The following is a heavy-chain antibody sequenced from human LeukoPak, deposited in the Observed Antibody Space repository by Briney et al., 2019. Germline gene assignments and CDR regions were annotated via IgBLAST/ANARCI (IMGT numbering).Heavy chain of an antibody. CDR2: INAGNGNT. D-gene: IGHD4-17*01. CDR1: GYTFTSYA. V-gene: IGHV1-3*01. J-gene: IGHJ4*02. Sequence: GASVKVSCKASGYTFTSYAMHWVRQAPGQRLEWMGWINAGNGNTKYSQKFQGRVTITRDTSASTAYMELSSLRSEDTAVYYCARMVSTVTTDFDYWGQGTLVTVSS. CDR3: ARMVSTVTTDFDY.